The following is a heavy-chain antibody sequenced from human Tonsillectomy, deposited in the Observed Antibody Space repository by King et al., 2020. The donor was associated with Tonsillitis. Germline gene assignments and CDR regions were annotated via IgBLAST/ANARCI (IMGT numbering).Heavy chain of an antibody. CDR3: AKDGICLSDWYFDL. D-gene: IGHD3-16*01. J-gene: IGHJ2*01. CDR1: GFMFSNNG. V-gene: IGHV3-30*18. Sequence: VQLVQSGGGVVQPGRSLRLSCAASGFMFSNNGMHWVRQAPGKGLEWVALIAYDASYENYADSVKGRFTISRDNSKNTLYLEMNSLRVEDSAVYYCAKDGICLSDWYFDLWGRGTLVTVSS. CDR2: IAYDASYE.